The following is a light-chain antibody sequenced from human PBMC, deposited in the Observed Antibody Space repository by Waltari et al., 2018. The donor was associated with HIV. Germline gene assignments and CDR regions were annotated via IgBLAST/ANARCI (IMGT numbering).Light chain of an antibody. Sequence: DIVMTQSPDSLAVSLRERATIHCKSSQSVLYNSNKKNLLAWYQQKPGQPPKLLIYWASTRESGVPDRFSGSGSGTDFTLTISSLQAEDVAVYYCQQYYSTLWTFGQGTKVEIK. J-gene: IGKJ1*01. CDR3: QQYYSTLWT. CDR1: QSVLYNSNKKNL. CDR2: WAS. V-gene: IGKV4-1*01.